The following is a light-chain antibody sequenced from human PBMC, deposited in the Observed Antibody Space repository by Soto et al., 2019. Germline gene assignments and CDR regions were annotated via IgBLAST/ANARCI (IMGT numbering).Light chain of an antibody. CDR1: QSISSW. CDR3: LRYSTSQWT. Sequence: DIQMTQSHSTMPGPRGDRVAXTCGASQSISSWLAWYQQKPGKAPKLLIYDASSLESGVPSRFSGSGSGTEFTLTISSLQSEDFAVYFCLRYSTSQWTFGQGTKLDI. CDR2: DAS. J-gene: IGKJ1*01. V-gene: IGKV1-5*01.